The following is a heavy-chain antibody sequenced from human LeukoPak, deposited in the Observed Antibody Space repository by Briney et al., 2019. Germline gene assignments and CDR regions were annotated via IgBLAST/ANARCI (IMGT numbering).Heavy chain of an antibody. J-gene: IGHJ4*02. CDR3: ASSTSRAGGPGGHSFDY. V-gene: IGHV3-21*01. CDR2: ISTSSSFM. D-gene: IGHD3-10*01. Sequence: GGSLRLSCAASGFIFSSYSINWVRQAPGKGLEWVSSISTSSSFMYYADSLKGRFTISRDNAKNSLYLQMNSLRAEDTAVYYCASSTSRAGGPGGHSFDYWGQGPLVTVSS. CDR1: GFIFSSYS.